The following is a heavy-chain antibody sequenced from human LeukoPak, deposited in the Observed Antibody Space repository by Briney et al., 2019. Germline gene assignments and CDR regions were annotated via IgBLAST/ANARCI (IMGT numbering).Heavy chain of an antibody. Sequence: SETLSLTCTVSGGSISSYYWSWIRQPPGKGLEWIGYIYYSGSTNYNPSLKSRVTISVDTSKNQFSLKLSSVTAADTAVYYCAKRAMVRGVIQFDYWGQGTLVTVSS. CDR2: IYYSGST. CDR3: AKRAMVRGVIQFDY. CDR1: GGSISSYY. V-gene: IGHV4-59*12. J-gene: IGHJ4*02. D-gene: IGHD3-10*01.